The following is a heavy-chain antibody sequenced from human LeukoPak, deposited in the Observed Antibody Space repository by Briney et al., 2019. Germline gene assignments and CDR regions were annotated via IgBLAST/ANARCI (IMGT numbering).Heavy chain of an antibody. CDR2: IYYSGST. D-gene: IGHD6-19*01. V-gene: IGHV4-59*01. CDR1: GGSISSYY. Sequence: PSETLSLTCTVSGGSISSYYWSWIRQPPGKGLEWIGYIYYSGSTNYNPSLKRRVTISVDMSKNQFSLKLSSVTAADTAVYYCARARAVAGKYYFDYWGQGTLVTVSS. J-gene: IGHJ4*02. CDR3: ARARAVAGKYYFDY.